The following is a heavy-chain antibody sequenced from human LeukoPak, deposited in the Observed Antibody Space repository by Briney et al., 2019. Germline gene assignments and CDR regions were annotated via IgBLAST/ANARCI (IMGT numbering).Heavy chain of an antibody. D-gene: IGHD3-22*01. CDR3: ARDLSTYYDSSGYGY. Sequence: GGSLRLSCAASGFTFNSYGMHWVRQAPGKGLEWVAVIWYDGSNKYYADSVKGRFTISRDNSKNTLYLQMNSLRAEDTAVYYCARDLSTYYDSSGYGYWGQGTLVTVSS. CDR2: IWYDGSNK. J-gene: IGHJ4*02. CDR1: GFTFNSYG. V-gene: IGHV3-33*01.